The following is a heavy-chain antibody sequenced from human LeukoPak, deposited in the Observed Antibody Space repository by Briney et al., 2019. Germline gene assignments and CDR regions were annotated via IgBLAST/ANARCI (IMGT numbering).Heavy chain of an antibody. Sequence: ASVKVSCKASGYTFTSYDINWVRQATGQGLEWMGWMNPNSGNTGYAQKFQGRVTMTRNNSISTAYMELSSLRSEDTAVYYCARGSYSSSPLDYWGQGTLVTVSS. D-gene: IGHD6-6*01. J-gene: IGHJ4*02. V-gene: IGHV1-8*01. CDR2: MNPNSGNT. CDR3: ARGSYSSSPLDY. CDR1: GYTFTSYD.